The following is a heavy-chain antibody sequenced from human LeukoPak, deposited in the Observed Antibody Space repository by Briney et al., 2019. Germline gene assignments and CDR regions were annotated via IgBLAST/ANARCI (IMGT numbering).Heavy chain of an antibody. J-gene: IGHJ4*02. CDR3: AREGNDYVWGSYRKFDY. CDR1: GGTFSSYA. Sequence: SVKVSCKASGGTFSSYAISWVRQAPGQGLEWMGGIIPIFGTANYAQKFQGRVTITADESTSTANMELSSLRSEDTAVYYCAREGNDYVWGSYRKFDYWGQGTLVTVSS. CDR2: IIPIFGTA. D-gene: IGHD3-16*02. V-gene: IGHV1-69*13.